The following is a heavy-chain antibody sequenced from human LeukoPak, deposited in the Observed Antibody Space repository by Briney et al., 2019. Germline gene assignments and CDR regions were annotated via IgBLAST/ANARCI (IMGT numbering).Heavy chain of an antibody. CDR2: IKDDGSEK. Sequence: GGSLRLSCAGSAFTFSSYWMSWVRQAPGKGPEWVANIKDDGSEKYYLDSVKGRFTISRDNAKNSLYLQMNSLRAEDTAVYYCARDYGDYWGQGTLVTVSS. CDR1: AFTFSSYW. V-gene: IGHV3-7*01. J-gene: IGHJ4*02. D-gene: IGHD4-17*01. CDR3: ARDYGDY.